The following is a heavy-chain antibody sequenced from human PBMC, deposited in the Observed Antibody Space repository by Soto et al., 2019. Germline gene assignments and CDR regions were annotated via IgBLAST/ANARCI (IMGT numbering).Heavy chain of an antibody. J-gene: IGHJ4*02. V-gene: IGHV4-61*01. CDR2: IYYSGST. D-gene: IGHD6-6*01. CDR1: GGSVSSGSYY. Sequence: SDTLSLTCTVSGGSVSSGSYYWSWIRQPPGKGLEWIGYIYYSGSTNYNPSLKSRVTISVDTSKNQFSLKLSSVTAADTAVYYCARGPEYSSLNYWGQGTLVTVSS. CDR3: ARGPEYSSLNY.